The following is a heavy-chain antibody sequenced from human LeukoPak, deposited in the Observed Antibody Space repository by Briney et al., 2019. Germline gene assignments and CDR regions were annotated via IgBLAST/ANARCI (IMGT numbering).Heavy chain of an antibody. CDR1: GFTVSSNY. CDR3: ANAIGTTRFFDY. J-gene: IGHJ4*02. V-gene: IGHV3-53*01. Sequence: GGSLRLSCAASGFTVSSNYMSWVRQAPGKGLEWVSVIYSGGNTYYADSVKGRFTISRDNSKNTLYLQMNSLRPDDTAVYYCANAIGTTRFFDYWGQGTLVTVSS. D-gene: IGHD1-14*01. CDR2: IYSGGNT.